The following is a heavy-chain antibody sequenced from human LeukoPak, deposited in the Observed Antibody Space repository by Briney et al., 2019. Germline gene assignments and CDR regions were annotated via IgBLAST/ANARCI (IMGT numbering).Heavy chain of an antibody. CDR1: GFLFNTYW. Sequence: PGGSLRLSCAASGFLFNTYWMSWVRQAPGKGLEWVANVKKGESEKYYVGSVKGRFTISRDNAKNSVYLQMDSLRAEDTAVYYCARLWLNAYDVWGQGTTVTVSS. V-gene: IGHV3-7*01. CDR3: ARLWLNAYDV. CDR2: VKKGESEK. J-gene: IGHJ3*01. D-gene: IGHD3-22*01.